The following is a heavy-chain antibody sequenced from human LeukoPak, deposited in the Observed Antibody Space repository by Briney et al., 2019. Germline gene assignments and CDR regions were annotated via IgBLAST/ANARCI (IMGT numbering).Heavy chain of an antibody. CDR3: AKRGVVIRVILVGFHKEAYYFDS. CDR1: GITLSNYG. D-gene: IGHD3-22*01. J-gene: IGHJ4*02. CDR2: ISDSGGRT. V-gene: IGHV3-23*01. Sequence: TGGSLRLSCAVSGITLSNYGMSWVRQAPGKGLEWVAGISDSGGRTNYADSVKGRFTISRDNPKNTIYLQMNSLRAEDTAVYFCAKRGVVIRVILVGFHKEAYYFDSWGQGALVTVCS.